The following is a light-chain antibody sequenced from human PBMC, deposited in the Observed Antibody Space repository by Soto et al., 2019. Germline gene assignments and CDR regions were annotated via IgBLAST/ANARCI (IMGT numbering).Light chain of an antibody. V-gene: IGKV1-9*01. Sequence: DSQLTQSPSVLSASVGDRVTITCRASQGINSYLAWYQQKPGKVPKLLIYAASTLHSGVPSRFSGSGSGTEFTLTISSLQPEDFATYYCQQLNSYPRTFGQGTKVEIK. J-gene: IGKJ1*01. CDR2: AAS. CDR1: QGINSY. CDR3: QQLNSYPRT.